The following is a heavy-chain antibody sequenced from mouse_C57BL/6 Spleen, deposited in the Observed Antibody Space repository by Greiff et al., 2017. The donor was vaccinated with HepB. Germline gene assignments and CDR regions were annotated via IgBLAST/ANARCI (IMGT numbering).Heavy chain of an antibody. CDR3: ARGLRHWYFDV. CDR1: GYAFSSSW. J-gene: IGHJ1*03. CDR2: IYPGDGDT. Sequence: QVQLQQSGPELVKPGASVKISCKASGYAFSSSWMNWVKQRPGKGLEWIGRIYPGDGDTNYNGKFKGKATLTADKSSSTASMQLSSLTSEDSAVYFCARGLRHWYFDVWGTGTTVTVSS. D-gene: IGHD3-1*01. V-gene: IGHV1-82*01.